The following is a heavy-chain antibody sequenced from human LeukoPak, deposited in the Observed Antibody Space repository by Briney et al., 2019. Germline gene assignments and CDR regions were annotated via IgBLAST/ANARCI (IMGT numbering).Heavy chain of an antibody. V-gene: IGHV4-34*10. CDR3: AREESSGWGVLLVEGWFDP. CDR2: INHGGLT. D-gene: IGHD6-19*01. CDR1: GAPFRNFY. Sequence: SETLSLTCAVSGAPFRNFYWTWIRQTPDKGLEWIGRINHGGLTKFNPSLNSRVTMSVDTPKSQFTLKLTPVTAADTGMYYCAREESSGWGVLLVEGWFDPWGQGTLVTVSS. J-gene: IGHJ5*02.